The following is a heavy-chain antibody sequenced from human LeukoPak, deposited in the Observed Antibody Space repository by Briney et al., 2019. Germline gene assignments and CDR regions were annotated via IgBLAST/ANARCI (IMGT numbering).Heavy chain of an antibody. D-gene: IGHD2-15*01. Sequence: ASVKVSCKASGGTFSSYAISWVRQAPGQGLEWMGGIIPIFGTANYAQKFQGRDTITADESTSTAYMELSSLRSEDTAVYYCASGYCSGGGCAVQFDYWGQGTLVTVSS. CDR1: GGTFSSYA. J-gene: IGHJ4*02. CDR2: IIPIFGTA. CDR3: ASGYCSGGGCAVQFDY. V-gene: IGHV1-69*13.